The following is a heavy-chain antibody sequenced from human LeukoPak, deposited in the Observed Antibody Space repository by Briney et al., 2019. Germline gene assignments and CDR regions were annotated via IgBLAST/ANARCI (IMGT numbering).Heavy chain of an antibody. V-gene: IGHV1-18*01. D-gene: IGHD3-10*01. Sequence: GASVKVSCKASGYIITSYGFAWVRQAPGQGLEWMGWISALNGNTNYAQKFQGRVTMTTDTSTSTAYMELRSLTSDDTAMYYCARDPEGVTPLDYWGQGTLVTVSS. CDR2: ISALNGNT. CDR1: GYIITSYG. J-gene: IGHJ4*02. CDR3: ARDPEGVTPLDY.